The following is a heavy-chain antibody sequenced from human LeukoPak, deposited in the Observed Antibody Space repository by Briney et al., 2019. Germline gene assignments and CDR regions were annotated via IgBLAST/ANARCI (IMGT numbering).Heavy chain of an antibody. J-gene: IGHJ4*02. CDR1: GFTFDDYG. Sequence: GGSLRLSCEASGFTFDDYGMSWVRQLPGKGLEWVSGINRNGDSTDYAGSVKGRFTISRDNAKNSHFLQMNSLRVEDTALYYCARGFRNGPFDCWGQGTLVTVSS. V-gene: IGHV3-20*04. CDR3: ARGFRNGPFDC. CDR2: INRNGDST. D-gene: IGHD2-8*01.